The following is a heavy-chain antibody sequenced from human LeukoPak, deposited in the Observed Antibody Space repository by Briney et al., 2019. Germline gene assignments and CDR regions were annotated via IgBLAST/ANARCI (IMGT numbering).Heavy chain of an antibody. D-gene: IGHD2-2*01. CDR3: ARGVLDCSSTSCYAHFDY. J-gene: IGHJ4*02. V-gene: IGHV1-69*13. Sequence: SVKVSCKASGGTFSSYAISWVRQAPGQGLEWMGGIIPIFGTANYAQKFQGRVTITADESTSTAYMELSSLRSEDTAVYYCARGVLDCSSTSCYAHFDYSRQGTLVTVSS. CDR1: GGTFSSYA. CDR2: IIPIFGTA.